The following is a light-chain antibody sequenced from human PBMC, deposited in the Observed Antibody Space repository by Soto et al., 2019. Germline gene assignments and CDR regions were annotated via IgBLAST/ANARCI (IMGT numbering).Light chain of an antibody. J-gene: IGKJ1*01. V-gene: IGKV3-15*01. CDR2: DAS. Sequence: EIVMTQSPATLSVSPGERATLSCRASQSVSNNLAWYQQNPGQAPRLLIYDASTRATGIPARFSSSGSGTEFTLTISSLRSEDFAVYHCQQYDNWPRTFGQGTKVEIK. CDR1: QSVSNN. CDR3: QQYDNWPRT.